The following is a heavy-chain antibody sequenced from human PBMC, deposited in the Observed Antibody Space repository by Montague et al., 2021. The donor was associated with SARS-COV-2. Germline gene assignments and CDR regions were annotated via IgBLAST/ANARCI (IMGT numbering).Heavy chain of an antibody. CDR3: ASELLGAFDI. J-gene: IGHJ3*02. Sequence: SLRLSCAASGFTFSSYGMHWVRQAPGKGLEWVAVISYDGSNKYYADSVKGRFTISRDNSKNTLYLQMNSLRAEDTAVYYCASELLGAFDIWGQGTMVTVSS. V-gene: IGHV3-30*19. D-gene: IGHD2/OR15-2a*01. CDR1: GFTFSSYG. CDR2: ISYDGSNK.